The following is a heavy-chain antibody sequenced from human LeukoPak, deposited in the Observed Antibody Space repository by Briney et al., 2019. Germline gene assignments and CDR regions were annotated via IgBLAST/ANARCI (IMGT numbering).Heavy chain of an antibody. CDR1: GGSISSGDHY. D-gene: IGHD6-13*01. V-gene: IGHV4-30-4*01. CDR3: ARDTVHRVAAVEGSY. Sequence: SETLSLTCIVSGGSISSGDHYWSWTRQPPGKGLEWIGHIHYSGSTYYNPSLKSRLTISVDTSKNQFSLNLRSVTAADTAVYYCARDTVHRVAAVEGSYWGQGTLVTVSS. J-gene: IGHJ4*02. CDR2: IHYSGST.